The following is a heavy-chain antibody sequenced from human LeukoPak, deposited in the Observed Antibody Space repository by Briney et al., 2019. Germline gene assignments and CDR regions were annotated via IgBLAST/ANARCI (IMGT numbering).Heavy chain of an antibody. Sequence: LSCAASGFTFSSNYMSWVRQAPGKGLEWVSVIYSGGSTYYADSVTGRFTISRDNSKNTLYLQMNSLRAEDTAVYYCARDPGKGYYYYGMDVWGQGTTVTVSS. CDR2: IYSGGST. CDR3: ARDPGKGYYYYGMDV. CDR1: GFTFSSNY. J-gene: IGHJ6*02. V-gene: IGHV3-53*01.